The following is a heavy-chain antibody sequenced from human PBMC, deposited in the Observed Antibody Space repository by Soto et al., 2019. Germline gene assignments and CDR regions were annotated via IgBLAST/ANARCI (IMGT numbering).Heavy chain of an antibody. CDR3: ARVISGWYPMDDY. CDR2: ISAYNGNT. J-gene: IGHJ4*02. Sequence: ASVKVSCKASGYTFTSYGISWVRQAPGQGLERMGWISAYNGNTNYAQKLQGRVTMTTDTSTTTANMKLRSLRSDDTPVYYCARVISGWYPMDDYWGPGTLVTVSS. V-gene: IGHV1-18*01. CDR1: GYTFTSYG. D-gene: IGHD6-19*01.